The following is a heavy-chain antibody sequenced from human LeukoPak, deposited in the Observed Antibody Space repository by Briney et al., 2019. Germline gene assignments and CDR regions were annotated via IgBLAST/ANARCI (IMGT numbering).Heavy chain of an antibody. CDR3: ARHTVQLERGFDY. V-gene: IGHV4-4*02. Sequence: DPSETLSLTCAVSGGSISSSNWWSWVRQPPGKGLEWIGEINHSGSTNYNPSLKSRVTISVDTSKNQFSLKLSSVTAADTAVYYCARHTVQLERGFDYWGQGTLVTVSS. J-gene: IGHJ4*02. D-gene: IGHD1-1*01. CDR2: INHSGST. CDR1: GGSISSSNW.